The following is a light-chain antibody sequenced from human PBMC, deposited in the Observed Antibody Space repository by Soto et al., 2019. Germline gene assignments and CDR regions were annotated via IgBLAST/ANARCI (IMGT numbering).Light chain of an antibody. CDR3: GAWDDIVRNYV. CDR1: ISNIGSNY. J-gene: IGLJ1*01. V-gene: IGLV1-47*01. Sequence: QSALTQPPSVSGTPGQRVTISCSGSISNIGSNYVSWFQQLPGTAPKVLSSKNNQRPSGVPDRFSGSKSGTSASLAISGLRSEDGAEYYCGAWDDIVRNYVFGTGTKLTVL. CDR2: KNN.